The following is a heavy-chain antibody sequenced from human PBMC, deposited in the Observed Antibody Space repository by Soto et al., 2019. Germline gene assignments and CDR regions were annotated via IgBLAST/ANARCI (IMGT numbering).Heavy chain of an antibody. Sequence: QVQLQESAPGLVKSSQTLSLTCTVSGGSISSDGSYWSWIRQHPGKGLEWIGCLFYSGSTYYNPSLKGRVDISVDTSKNQVSLKLSSVTAADTAVYYCARGLAAAGLFGFCPWGQGTMVTVCS. V-gene: IGHV4-31*03. CDR3: ARGLAAAGLFGFCP. CDR1: GGSISSDGSY. J-gene: IGHJ5*02. CDR2: LFYSGST. D-gene: IGHD6-13*01.